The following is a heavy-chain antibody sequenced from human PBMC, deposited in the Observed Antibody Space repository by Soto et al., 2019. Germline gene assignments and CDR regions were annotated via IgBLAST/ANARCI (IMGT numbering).Heavy chain of an antibody. V-gene: IGHV1-18*04. CDR1: GYTFARYG. D-gene: IGHD2-2*01. Sequence: ASVKVSCKASGYTFARYGISWVRQAPGQGLEWMAWTSGNNDDTNFAQKFQGRVSLTTDPSTGTAYMELRSLRYDDTAVYYCARDERGTCTSTSCYYFDYWGQGTLVTVYS. CDR2: TSGNNDDT. CDR3: ARDERGTCTSTSCYYFDY. J-gene: IGHJ4*02.